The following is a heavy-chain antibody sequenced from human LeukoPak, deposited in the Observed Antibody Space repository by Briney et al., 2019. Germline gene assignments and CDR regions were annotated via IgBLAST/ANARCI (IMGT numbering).Heavy chain of an antibody. CDR1: GFTFSSYG. J-gene: IGHJ4*02. Sequence: GGSLRLSCAASGFTFSSYGMHWVRQAPGKGLEWVAFIRYDGSNKYYADSVKGRFTISRDNSKNTLYLQMNSLRAEDTAVYYCAKDSELSTWIQLWFDYWGQGTLVTVSS. CDR3: AKDSELSTWIQLWFDY. D-gene: IGHD5-18*01. V-gene: IGHV3-30*02. CDR2: IRYDGSNK.